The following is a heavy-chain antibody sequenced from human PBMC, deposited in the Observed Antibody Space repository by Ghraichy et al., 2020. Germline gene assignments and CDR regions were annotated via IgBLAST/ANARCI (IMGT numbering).Heavy chain of an antibody. J-gene: IGHJ4*02. V-gene: IGHV3-64*01. Sequence: GGSLRLSCAASGFTFSSYAMHWVRQAPGKGLEYVSAISSNGGSTYYANSVKGRFTISRDNSKNTLYLQMGSLRAEDMAVYYCARERAGGGDWARDQTREFDYWGQGTLVTVSS. CDR3: ARERAGGGDWARDQTREFDY. CDR1: GFTFSSYA. D-gene: IGHD2-21*02. CDR2: ISSNGGST.